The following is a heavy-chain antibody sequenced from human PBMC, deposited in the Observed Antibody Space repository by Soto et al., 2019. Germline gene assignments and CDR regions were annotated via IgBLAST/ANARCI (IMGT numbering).Heavy chain of an antibody. V-gene: IGHV3-30-3*01. CDR3: ARARDDAFDI. CDR1: GFTFSSYA. Sequence: QVQLVESGGGVVQPGRSLRLSCAASGFTFSSYAMHWVRQAPGKGLEWVAVISYDGSNKYYADSVKGRFTISRDNSKNTLYLQMNSLRAEDTAVYYCARARDDAFDIWGQGTMVTVSS. CDR2: ISYDGSNK. J-gene: IGHJ3*02.